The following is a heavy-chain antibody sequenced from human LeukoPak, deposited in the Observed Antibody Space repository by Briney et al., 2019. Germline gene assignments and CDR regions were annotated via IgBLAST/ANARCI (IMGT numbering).Heavy chain of an antibody. CDR3: ARDGGSYAPGFDY. Sequence: PSETLSLTCTVSGGSISSYYWSWIRQPPGKGLEWIGYIYTSGSTNYNPSLKSRVTMSVDTSKNQFSLKLSSVTAADTAVYYCARDGGSYAPGFDYWGQGTLVTVSS. J-gene: IGHJ4*02. CDR1: GGSISSYY. D-gene: IGHD1-26*01. CDR2: IYTSGST. V-gene: IGHV4-4*08.